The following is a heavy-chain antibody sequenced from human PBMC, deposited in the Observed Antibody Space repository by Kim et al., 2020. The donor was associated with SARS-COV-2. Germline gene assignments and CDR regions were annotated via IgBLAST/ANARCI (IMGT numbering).Heavy chain of an antibody. J-gene: IGHJ3*02. D-gene: IGHD4-17*01. CDR1: GGSISSSNW. V-gene: IGHV4-4*02. Sequence: SETLSLTCAVSGGSISSSNWWSWVRQPPGKGLEWIGEIYHSGSTNYNPSLKSRVTISVDKSKNQFSLKLSSVTAADTAVYYCARSRAVTTSGAFDIWGQGTMVTVSS. CDR3: ARSRAVTTSGAFDI. CDR2: IYHSGST.